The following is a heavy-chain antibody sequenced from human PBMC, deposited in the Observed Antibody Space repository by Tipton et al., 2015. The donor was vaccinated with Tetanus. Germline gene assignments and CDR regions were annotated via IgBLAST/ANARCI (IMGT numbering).Heavy chain of an antibody. CDR2: ISWNSGSI. CDR1: GFTFDDYA. Sequence: SLRLSCAASGFTFDDYAMHWVRQAPGKGLEWVSGISWNSGSIGYADSVKGRFTISRDNAKNSLYLQMNSLRAEDTALYYCAKGSMVRGVSKLLYGMDVWGQGP. D-gene: IGHD3-10*01. J-gene: IGHJ6*02. CDR3: AKGSMVRGVSKLLYGMDV. V-gene: IGHV3-9*01.